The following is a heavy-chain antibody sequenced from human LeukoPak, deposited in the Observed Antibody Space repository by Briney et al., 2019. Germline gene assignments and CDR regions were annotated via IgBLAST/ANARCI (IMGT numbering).Heavy chain of an antibody. V-gene: IGHV4-61*02. J-gene: IGHJ6*03. CDR1: GGSISSGSYY. CDR2: IYTSGST. D-gene: IGHD3-22*01. Sequence: PSETLSLTCTVSGGSISSGSYYWSWIRQPAGKGLEWIGRIYTSGSTNYNPSLKSRVTISVDTSKNQFSLKLSSVTAADTAVYYCARMGPDSSGYYSQLYYYYYYMDVWGKGTTVTISS. CDR3: ARMGPDSSGYYSQLYYYYYYMDV.